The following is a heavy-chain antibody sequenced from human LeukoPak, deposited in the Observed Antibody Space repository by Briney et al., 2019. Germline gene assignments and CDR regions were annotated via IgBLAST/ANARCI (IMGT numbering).Heavy chain of an antibody. CDR2: INPNSGGT. V-gene: IGHV1-2*02. CDR1: AYTFTGYY. J-gene: IGHJ4*02. Sequence: ASVKVSCKASAYTFTGYYMHWVRQAPGQGLEWMGWINPNSGGTNYAQNFQGRVTMTRDTSISTAYMELSRLRSDDTAVYYCARDTTTKRAAKSYFDFWGQGTLVTASS. CDR3: ARDTTTKRAAKSYFDF. D-gene: IGHD1-26*01.